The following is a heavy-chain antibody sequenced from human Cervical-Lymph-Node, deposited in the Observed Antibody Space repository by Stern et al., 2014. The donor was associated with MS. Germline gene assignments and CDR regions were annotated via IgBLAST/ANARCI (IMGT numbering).Heavy chain of an antibody. CDR2: IIPIFGTA. J-gene: IGHJ6*02. V-gene: IGHV1-69*01. D-gene: IGHD1-26*01. CDR3: ARWELKEGLVRGMDV. Sequence: VQLVESGAEVKKPGSSVKVSCKASGGTFSSYAISWVRQAPGQGLEWMGGIIPIFGTAKYAQKFQGRVTISADESTSTAYMELSSLRSEDTAVYYCARWELKEGLVRGMDVWGQGTTVTVSS. CDR1: GGTFSSYA.